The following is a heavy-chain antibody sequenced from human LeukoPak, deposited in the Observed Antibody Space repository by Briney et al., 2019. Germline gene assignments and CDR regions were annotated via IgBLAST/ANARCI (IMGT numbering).Heavy chain of an antibody. CDR2: IYHSGST. V-gene: IGHV4-30-2*01. CDR3: ARVDYDYVWGSYRYSPRIDY. CDR1: GGSISSGGYS. Sequence: PSQTLSLTCAVSGGSISSGGYSWSWIRQPPGKGLEWIGYIYHSGSTYYNPSFKSRVTISVDRSKNQFSLKLSSVTAADTAVYYCARVDYDYVWGSYRYSPRIDYWGQGTLVTVSS. D-gene: IGHD3-16*02. J-gene: IGHJ4*02.